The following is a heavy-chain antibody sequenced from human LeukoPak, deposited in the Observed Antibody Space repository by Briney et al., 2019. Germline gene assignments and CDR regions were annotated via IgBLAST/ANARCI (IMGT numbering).Heavy chain of an antibody. CDR3: ARSYYYGSGSYGPPNWFDP. V-gene: IGHV4-30-2*01. D-gene: IGHD3-10*01. J-gene: IGHJ5*02. Sequence: SETLSLTCAVSGGSISSGGYSWSWIRQPPGKGLEWIGYIYHSGSTYYNPSLKSRVTMSVDGSKNQFSLNLSSATAADTAVYYCARSYYYGSGSYGPPNWFDPWGQGTLVTVSS. CDR2: IYHSGST. CDR1: GGSISSGGYS.